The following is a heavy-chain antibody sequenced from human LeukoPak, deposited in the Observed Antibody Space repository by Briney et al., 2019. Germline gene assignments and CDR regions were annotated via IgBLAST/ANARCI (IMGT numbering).Heavy chain of an antibody. Sequence: PSETLSLTCAVSSYSISSGYYWGWIRQPPGKGLEWIGAIYHSGSTYYNPSLESRVTISVDTSKNQFSLKPSSVTAADTAVYYCVRQLSHYSYYYYMDVWGKGTTVTVSS. CDR1: SYSISSGYY. J-gene: IGHJ6*03. CDR2: IYHSGST. CDR3: VRQLSHYSYYYYMDV. D-gene: IGHD1-1*01. V-gene: IGHV4-38-2*01.